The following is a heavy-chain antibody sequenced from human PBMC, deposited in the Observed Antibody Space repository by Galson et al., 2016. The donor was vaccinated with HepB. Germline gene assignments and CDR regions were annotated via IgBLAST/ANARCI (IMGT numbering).Heavy chain of an antibody. CDR3: ARRAEGKGPFDL. CDR2: IYYSGHT. CDR1: GGSISRDIFY. J-gene: IGHJ4*02. Sequence: SETLSLTCAVSGGSISRDIFYWGWIRQPPGKGLEWIGNIYYSGHTHYNPPLRSRLTMSVDTSKQQFSLDLSSVTAADTAVYYCARRAEGKGPFDLWGQGTLVTVSS. V-gene: IGHV4-39*01.